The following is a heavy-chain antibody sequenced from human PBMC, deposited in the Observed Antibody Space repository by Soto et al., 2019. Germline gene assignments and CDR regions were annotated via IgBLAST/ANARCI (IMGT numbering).Heavy chain of an antibody. CDR1: GCSISSYY. Sequence: PSETLSLTCTVSGCSISSYYWSWIRQPPGKGLEWIGYIYYSGSTNYNPSLKSRVTISVDTSKNQFSLKLSSVTAADTAVYYCARVYCGGDCRYYYYGMDVWSQGTTVTVSS. CDR2: IYYSGST. J-gene: IGHJ6*02. D-gene: IGHD2-21*02. V-gene: IGHV4-59*01. CDR3: ARVYCGGDCRYYYYGMDV.